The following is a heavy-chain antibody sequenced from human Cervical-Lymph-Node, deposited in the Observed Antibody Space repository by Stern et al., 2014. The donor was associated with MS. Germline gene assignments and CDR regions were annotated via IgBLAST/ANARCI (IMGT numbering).Heavy chain of an antibody. CDR2: IYSTGST. CDR3: AREDWNDYVDAFDT. J-gene: IGHJ3*02. V-gene: IGHV4-61*02. CDR1: GGSISGRSYY. D-gene: IGHD1-1*01. Sequence: QVQLQESGPGLVKPSQTLSLTCTVSGGSISGRSYYWSWIRQPAGKGLEWIGRIYSTGSTNYNPSLKSRVTISVDTSKPQFPLKLSSVTAADTAVYYCAREDWNDYVDAFDTWGQGTVVTVSS.